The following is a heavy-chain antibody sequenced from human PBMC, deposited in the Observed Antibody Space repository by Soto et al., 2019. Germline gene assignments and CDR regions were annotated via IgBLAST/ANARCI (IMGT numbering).Heavy chain of an antibody. V-gene: IGHV4-31*03. CDR2: IYHTGST. J-gene: IGHJ5*01. Sequence: SETLSLTCTVSGVVLGSDAYYWSWIRQHPGKGLEWIGNIYHTGSTYYNPSLKSRVTISLDTTNNHFSLKMTSVTAADTAIYFCARAERFPRSWFDSWGQGTQVTVSS. CDR1: GVVLGSDAYY. CDR3: ARAERFPRSWFDS.